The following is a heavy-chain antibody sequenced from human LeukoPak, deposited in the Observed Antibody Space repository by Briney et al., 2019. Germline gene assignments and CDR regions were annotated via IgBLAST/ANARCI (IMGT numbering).Heavy chain of an antibody. V-gene: IGHV1-24*01. CDR2: FDPEGGET. J-gene: IGHJ5*02. CDR1: GYTLTELS. D-gene: IGHD3-10*01. CDR3: ATDLVASGSYYKPFDP. Sequence: ASVKVSCKVSGYTLTELSMHWVRQAPGKGLEWMGGFDPEGGETIYAQKFQGRVTMTEDTSTDTAYMELSSLRSEDTAVYYCATDLVASGSYYKPFDPWGQGTLVTVSS.